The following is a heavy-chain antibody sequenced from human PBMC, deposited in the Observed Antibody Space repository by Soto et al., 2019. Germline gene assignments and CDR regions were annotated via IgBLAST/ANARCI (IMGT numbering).Heavy chain of an antibody. V-gene: IGHV3-30*18. D-gene: IGHD5-18*01. CDR3: AKDLGTAMVTSRPARRHGPTWVFDY. CDR2: ISYDGSNK. J-gene: IGHJ4*02. Sequence: PGGSLRLSCAASGFTFSSYGMHWVRQAPGKGLEWVAVISYDGSNKYYADSVKGRFTISRDNSKNTLYLQMNSLRAEDTAVYYCAKDLGTAMVTSRPARRHGPTWVFDYWGQGTLVTVSS. CDR1: GFTFSSYG.